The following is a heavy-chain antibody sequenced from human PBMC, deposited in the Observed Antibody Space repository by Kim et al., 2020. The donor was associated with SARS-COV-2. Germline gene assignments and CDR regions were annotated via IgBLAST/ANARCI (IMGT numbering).Heavy chain of an antibody. Sequence: GGSLRLSCAASGFTFSSYGMHWVRQAPGKGLEWVAVISYDGSNKYYADSVKGRFTISRDNSKNTLYLQMNSLRAEDTAVYYCARDILTGRTGNYYYYGMDVWGQRTTVTVSS. CDR2: ISYDGSNK. CDR1: GFTFSSYG. CDR3: ARDILTGRTGNYYYYGMDV. J-gene: IGHJ6*02. V-gene: IGHV3-33*05. D-gene: IGHD3-9*01.